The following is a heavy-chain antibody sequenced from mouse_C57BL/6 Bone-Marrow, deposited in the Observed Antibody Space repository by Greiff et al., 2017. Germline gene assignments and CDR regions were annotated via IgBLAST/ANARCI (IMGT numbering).Heavy chain of an antibody. J-gene: IGHJ2*01. D-gene: IGHD2-4*01. CDR1: GYAFSSSW. CDR3: AGREVYYDYGVYCDY. V-gene: IGHV1-82*01. Sequence: QVQLQQSGPELVKPGASVKISCKASGYAFSSSWMNWVKQRPGKGLEWIGRISPGDGDTNYNGKFKGKATLTADKSSSTAYMQLSSLTSEDSAVYFCAGREVYYDYGVYCDYWGQGTTLTVAS. CDR2: ISPGDGDT.